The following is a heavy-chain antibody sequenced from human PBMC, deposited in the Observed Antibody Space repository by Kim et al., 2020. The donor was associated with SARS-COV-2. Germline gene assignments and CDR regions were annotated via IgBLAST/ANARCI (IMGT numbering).Heavy chain of an antibody. D-gene: IGHD3-3*01. CDR3: ARDQAGAIFGVVHFDY. V-gene: IGHV3-33*01. J-gene: IGHJ4*02. CDR2: IWDGGRNK. CDR1: GFTFSSYG. Sequence: GGSLRLSCAASGFTFSSYGMHWVRQAPGKGLEWVADIWDGGRNKYYADSVKGRFTISRDNSKNTLYLQMNSLRAEDTAVYYCARDQAGAIFGVVHFDYWGQGTLVTVSS.